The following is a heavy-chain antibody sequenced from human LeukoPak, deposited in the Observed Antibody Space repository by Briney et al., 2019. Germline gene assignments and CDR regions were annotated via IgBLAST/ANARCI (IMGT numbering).Heavy chain of an antibody. J-gene: IGHJ4*02. V-gene: IGHV1-46*01. D-gene: IGHD1-26*01. CDR2: INPSGGST. CDR3: ARDRVGATNYFDY. CDR1: GYTFTIYY. Sequence: GASVTVSCKASGYTFTIYYMHWVRQAPGQGGEWMGLINPSGGSTSYAQKFQGRVTMTRDTSTSTVYMELSSLRSEDTAVYYCARDRVGATNYFDYWGQGTLVTVSS.